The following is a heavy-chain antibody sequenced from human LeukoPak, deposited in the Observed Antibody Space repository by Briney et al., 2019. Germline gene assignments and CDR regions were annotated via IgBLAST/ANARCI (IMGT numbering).Heavy chain of an antibody. CDR1: GGSFSGYY. D-gene: IGHD1-14*01. CDR3: ARGGRRTPYYFDY. Sequence: PSETLSLTCAVYGGSFSGYYWSWIRQPPGKGQEWIGEINHSGSTNYNPSLKSRVTISVDTSKNQFSLKLSSVTAADTAVYYCARGGRRTPYYFDYWGQGTLVTVSS. J-gene: IGHJ4*02. CDR2: INHSGST. V-gene: IGHV4-34*01.